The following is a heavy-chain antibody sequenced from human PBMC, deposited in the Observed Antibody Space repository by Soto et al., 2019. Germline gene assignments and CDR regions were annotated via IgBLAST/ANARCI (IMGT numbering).Heavy chain of an antibody. CDR2: IIPIFDRA. D-gene: IGHD5-12*01. Sequence: QVQLVQSGAEVKKPGSSVTVSCKASGGTFSSYTISWLRQAPGQGLEWMGGIIPIFDRANYAQKFQGRVTITADESTSTAYMELSSLRSEDTAVYYCARGNHRWLQLWYFDLWGRGTLVTVSS. CDR3: ARGNHRWLQLWYFDL. CDR1: GGTFSSYT. V-gene: IGHV1-69*12. J-gene: IGHJ2*01.